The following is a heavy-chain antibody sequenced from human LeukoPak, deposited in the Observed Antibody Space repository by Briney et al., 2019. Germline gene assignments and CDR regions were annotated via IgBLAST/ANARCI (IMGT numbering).Heavy chain of an antibody. V-gene: IGHV3-21*01. D-gene: IGHD6-19*01. J-gene: IGHJ4*02. Sequence: GGSLRLSCAASGFTFSSYSMNWVRQAPGKGLEWVSSISSGSSYIYYADSVKGRFTISRDNAKNSLYLQMNSLRAEDTAVYYCARDSVVSQWLVPMGYWGQGTLVTVSS. CDR3: ARDSVVSQWLVPMGY. CDR1: GFTFSSYS. CDR2: ISSGSSYI.